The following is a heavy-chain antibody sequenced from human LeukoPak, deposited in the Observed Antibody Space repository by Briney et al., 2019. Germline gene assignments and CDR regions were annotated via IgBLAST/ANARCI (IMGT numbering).Heavy chain of an antibody. J-gene: IGHJ4*02. D-gene: IGHD3-16*01. CDR3: ASGGDY. CDR1: GFTFSSYA. CDR2: ISYDGSNK. Sequence: GRSLRLSCAASGFTFSSYAMHWVRQAPGKGLEWVAVISYDGSNKYYADSVKGRFTISRDNSKNTLYLQMNSLRAEDTAVYYCASGGDYWGQGTLVTVSS. V-gene: IGHV3-30*04.